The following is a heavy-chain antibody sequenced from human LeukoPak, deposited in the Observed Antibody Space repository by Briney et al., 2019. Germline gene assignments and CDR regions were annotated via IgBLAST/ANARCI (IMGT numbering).Heavy chain of an antibody. V-gene: IGHV1-2*02. CDR3: ARELSYFDSSGTYNWFDP. D-gene: IGHD3-22*01. CDR1: GYIFTGYY. Sequence: GASVKVSCKASGYIFTGYYIHWVRQAPGQGLEWMGWINPNTGGTNHAQKFQGTVTMTRDTSISTAYIELNSLRSDDAAVYYCARELSYFDSSGTYNWFDPWGQGTLVTVSS. CDR2: INPNTGGT. J-gene: IGHJ5*02.